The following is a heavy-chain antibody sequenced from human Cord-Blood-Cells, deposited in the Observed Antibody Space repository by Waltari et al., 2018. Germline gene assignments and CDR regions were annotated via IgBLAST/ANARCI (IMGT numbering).Heavy chain of an antibody. J-gene: IGHJ5*02. CDR1: GVTFITYA. V-gene: IGHV1-69*01. CDR3: ARYNYGDYWFDP. CDR2: IIPIFGTA. Sequence: QVQLVQSGAEVKKPGSSVKVSCKASGVTFITYAIRRVRQAPGQGLEWMGGIIPIFGTANYAQKFQGRVTITADESTSTAYMELSSLRSEDTAVYYCARYNYGDYWFDPWGQGTLVTVSS. D-gene: IGHD4-17*01.